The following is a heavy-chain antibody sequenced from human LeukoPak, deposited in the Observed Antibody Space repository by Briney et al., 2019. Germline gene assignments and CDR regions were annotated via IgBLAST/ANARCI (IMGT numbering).Heavy chain of an antibody. CDR2: IYHSGST. CDR1: GYSINSGYY. J-gene: IGHJ4*02. Sequence: SETLSLTCAVSGYSINSGYYWGWIRPPPGKGLEWIGIIYHSGSTYYNPSLKSRVTISLDTSKNPFSLNLSSVTAADTAVYYCARGITMVRESMGYFDYWGQGTLVTVSS. CDR3: ARGITMVRESMGYFDY. V-gene: IGHV4-38-2*01. D-gene: IGHD3-10*01.